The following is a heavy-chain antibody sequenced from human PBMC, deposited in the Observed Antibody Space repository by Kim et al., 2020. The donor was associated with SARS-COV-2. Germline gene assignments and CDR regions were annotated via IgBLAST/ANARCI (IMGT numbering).Heavy chain of an antibody. CDR1: GITFSSYS. J-gene: IGHJ3*02. CDR2: ISSSSSTI. Sequence: GGSLRLSCAASGITFSSYSMNWVRKAPGKGLEWVSYISSSSSTIYYADSVKGRFTISRDNAKNSLYLQMKSLRDEDTAVYYCARVGQVVVGANHDAFDIWGQGTMVTVSS. D-gene: IGHD1-26*01. V-gene: IGHV3-48*02. CDR3: ARVGQVVVGANHDAFDI.